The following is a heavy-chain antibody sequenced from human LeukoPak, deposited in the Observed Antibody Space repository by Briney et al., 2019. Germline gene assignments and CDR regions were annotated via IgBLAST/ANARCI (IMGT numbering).Heavy chain of an antibody. V-gene: IGHV1-69*06. D-gene: IGHD3-3*01. Sequence: GASVKVSCKTSGGTFTSYAITWVRQAPGQGLEWMGKIIPISGTTNYAQKFQGRVTITADKSTSTAYMELSSLRSEDTAVYYCARGRAYTIFGVVLGPYFDYWGQGTLVTVSS. CDR1: GGTFTSYA. CDR2: IIPISGTT. J-gene: IGHJ4*02. CDR3: ARGRAYTIFGVVLGPYFDY.